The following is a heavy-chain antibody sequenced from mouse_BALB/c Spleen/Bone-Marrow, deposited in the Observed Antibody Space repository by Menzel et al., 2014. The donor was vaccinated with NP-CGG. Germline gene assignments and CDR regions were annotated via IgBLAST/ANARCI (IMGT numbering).Heavy chain of an antibody. D-gene: IGHD1-2*01. Sequence: QVHVKQSGPGLVAPSQSLSITCTVSGFSLTSYDISWIRQPPGKGLEWLGVIWTGGGTNYNSAFMSRLSISKDNSKSQVFLKMNSLQTDDTAIYYCVRHYYGYDFDYWGQGTTLTVSS. V-gene: IGHV2-9-2*01. CDR2: IWTGGGT. J-gene: IGHJ2*01. CDR3: VRHYYGYDFDY. CDR1: GFSLTSYD.